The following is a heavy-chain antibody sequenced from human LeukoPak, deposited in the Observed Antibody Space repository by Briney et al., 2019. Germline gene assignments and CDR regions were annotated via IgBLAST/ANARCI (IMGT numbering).Heavy chain of an antibody. D-gene: IGHD4-23*01. CDR2: FDPEDGET. Sequence: ASVKVSCKVSGYTLTELSMHWVRQAPGKGLEWMGGFDPEDGETIYAQKFQGRVTMTEDTSTDTAYMELSSLRSEDTAVYYCALRWQRGNAFDIWGQGTMVTVSS. V-gene: IGHV1-24*01. CDR1: GYTLTELS. J-gene: IGHJ3*02. CDR3: ALRWQRGNAFDI.